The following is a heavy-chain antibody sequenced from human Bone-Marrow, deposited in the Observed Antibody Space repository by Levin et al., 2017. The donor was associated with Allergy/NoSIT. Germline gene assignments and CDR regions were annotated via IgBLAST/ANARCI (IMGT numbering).Heavy chain of an antibody. J-gene: IGHJ6*02. CDR1: GGTFSSYA. Sequence: SVKVSCKASGGTFSSYAISWVRQAPGQGLEWMGGIIPIFGTANYAQKFQGRVTITADKSTSTAYMELSSLRSEDTAVYYCASLSPPRAYYGMDVWGQGTTVTVSS. CDR2: IIPIFGTA. V-gene: IGHV1-69*06. CDR3: ASLSPPRAYYGMDV. D-gene: IGHD3-10*01.